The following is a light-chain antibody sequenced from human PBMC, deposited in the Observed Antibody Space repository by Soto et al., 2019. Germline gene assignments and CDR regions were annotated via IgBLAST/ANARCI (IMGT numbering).Light chain of an antibody. CDR1: KLGDKY. V-gene: IGLV3-1*01. Sequence: SYELTQPPSVSVSPGQTARITCSGDKLGDKYVSWYQQKPGQSPVMVIYQDNKRPSGIPERFSGSNSGNTATLTISGTQAMDDIDYYCKAWDSSTPVFGTGTKVTVL. CDR3: KAWDSSTPV. J-gene: IGLJ1*01. CDR2: QDN.